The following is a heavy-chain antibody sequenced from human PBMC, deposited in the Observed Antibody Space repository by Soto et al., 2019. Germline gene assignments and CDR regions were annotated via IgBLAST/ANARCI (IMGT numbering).Heavy chain of an antibody. J-gene: IGHJ4*02. V-gene: IGHV4-4*02. CDR3: ARRGYGGNRLDY. Sequence: QVQLQESGPGLVKPSGTLSLTCAVSGGSISSSNWWGWVRQPPGKGLEWIGEIYHSGSTNYNPSLKSRVTLSVDKSKIQFALKLSSVTAADTAVYYCARRGYGGNRLDYWGQGTLVTVSS. D-gene: IGHD4-17*01. CDR2: IYHSGST. CDR1: GGSISSSNW.